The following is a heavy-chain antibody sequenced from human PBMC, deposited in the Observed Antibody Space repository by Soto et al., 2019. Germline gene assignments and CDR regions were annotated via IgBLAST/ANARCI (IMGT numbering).Heavy chain of an antibody. CDR2: IYYSGST. CDR3: ARDSRVDSSGYTQTNWFDP. V-gene: IGHV4-30-4*01. CDR1: GGSISSGDYY. Sequence: SETLSLTCTVSGGSISSGDYYWSWIRQPPGKGLEWIGYIYYSGSTYYNPSLKSRVTISVDTSKNQFSLKLSSVTAADTAVYYCARDSRVDSSGYTQTNWFDPWGQGTLVTVYS. D-gene: IGHD3-22*01. J-gene: IGHJ5*02.